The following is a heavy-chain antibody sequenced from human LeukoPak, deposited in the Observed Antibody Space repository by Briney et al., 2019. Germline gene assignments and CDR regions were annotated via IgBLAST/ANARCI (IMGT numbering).Heavy chain of an antibody. CDR2: INHSEST. CDR3: ARVGGTIVVVPAAKDWFDP. J-gene: IGHJ5*02. CDR1: GGSFSGYY. D-gene: IGHD2-2*01. V-gene: IGHV4-34*01. Sequence: ASETLSLTCAVYGGSFSGYYWSWIRQPPGKGLEWIGEINHSESTNYNPSLKSRVTISVDTSKNQFSLKLNSVTAADTAVYYCARVGGTIVVVPAAKDWFDPWGQGTLVTVSS.